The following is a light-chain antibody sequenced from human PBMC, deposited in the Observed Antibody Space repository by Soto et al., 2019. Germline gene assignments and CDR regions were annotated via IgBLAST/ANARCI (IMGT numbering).Light chain of an antibody. CDR1: QSVDSK. CDR2: GAS. CDR3: QHYSTWLWT. J-gene: IGKJ1*01. Sequence: EIVMTQSPATLSVSPGARATLSCRASQSVDSKLAWYQQKPGQGPRLLIYGASSRATGITARFSGSGSGTEFTLTISSLQSEDFAVYYCQHYSTWLWTFGQGTKVEIK. V-gene: IGKV3-15*01.